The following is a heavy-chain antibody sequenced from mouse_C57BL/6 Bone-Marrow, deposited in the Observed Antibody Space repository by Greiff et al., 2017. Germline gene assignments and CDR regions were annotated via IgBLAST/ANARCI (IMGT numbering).Heavy chain of an antibody. V-gene: IGHV1-59*01. D-gene: IGHD4-1*01. CDR3: ARGAGTHY. CDR1: GYTFTSYW. CDR2: IDPSDSYT. Sequence: VQLQQPGAELVRPGPSVKLSCKASGYTFTSYWMHWVKQRPGQGLEWIGVIDPSDSYTNYNQKFKGKATLTVDTSSSTAYMQLSSLTSEDSAVYYCARGAGTHYWGQGTTLTVSS. J-gene: IGHJ2*01.